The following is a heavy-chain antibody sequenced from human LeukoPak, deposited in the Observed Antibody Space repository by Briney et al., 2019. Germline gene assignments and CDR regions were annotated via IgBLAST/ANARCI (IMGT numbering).Heavy chain of an antibody. V-gene: IGHV4-4*07. CDR3: ARHHLWFGEFQDAFDI. J-gene: IGHJ3*02. CDR2: IYTSGST. Sequence: SETLSLTCTVSGGSISSYYWSWIRQPAGKGLEWIGRIYTSGSTNYNPSLKSRVTMSVDTSKNQFSLKLSSVTAADTAVYYCARHHLWFGEFQDAFDIWGQGTMVTVSS. D-gene: IGHD3-10*01. CDR1: GGSISSYY.